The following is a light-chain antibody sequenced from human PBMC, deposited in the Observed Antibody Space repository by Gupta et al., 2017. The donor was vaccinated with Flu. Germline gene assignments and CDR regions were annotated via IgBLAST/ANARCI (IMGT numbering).Light chain of an antibody. Sequence: DIVLTQSPGPLSLSPGERATLSCRASQSVSSSYLAWYQQKPGQAPRILIYGASSRATGIPDRFSGSGSGTDVTLTISRLEPEDFAVYYCQQYGSSPWTFGQGTKVEIK. V-gene: IGKV3-20*01. CDR2: GAS. J-gene: IGKJ1*01. CDR1: QSVSSSY. CDR3: QQYGSSPWT.